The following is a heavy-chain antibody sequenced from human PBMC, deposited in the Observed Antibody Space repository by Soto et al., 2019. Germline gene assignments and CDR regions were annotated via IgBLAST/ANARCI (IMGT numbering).Heavy chain of an antibody. CDR2: IYYSGST. CDR1: GGSISSSSYY. D-gene: IGHD3-9*01. CDR3: ARALRYFQWLSRTTWFAP. Sequence: SGTLSLTCTVSGGSISSSSYYWGWIRQPPGKGLEWIGSIYYSGSTYYNPSLKSRVTISVDTSKNQFSLKLSSVTAADTAVYYCARALRYFQWLSRTTWFAPWGHGTPIT. V-gene: IGHV4-39*01. J-gene: IGHJ5*02.